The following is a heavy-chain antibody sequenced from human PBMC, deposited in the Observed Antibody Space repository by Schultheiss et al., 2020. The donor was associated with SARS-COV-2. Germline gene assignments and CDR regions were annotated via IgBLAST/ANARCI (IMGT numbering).Heavy chain of an antibody. J-gene: IGHJ6*02. CDR1: GFTFSNFN. CDR2: ISRSSDST. D-gene: IGHD3-10*01. CDR3: ARGGFSMVRGVILYYGMDV. Sequence: GGSLRLSCAASGFTFSNFNMNWVRQAPGKGLEWVSSISRSSDSTSYADSVKGRFTISRDNAKNLLYLQMNSLRVEDTAVYYCARGGFSMVRGVILYYGMDVWGQGTTVTVSS. V-gene: IGHV3-21*01.